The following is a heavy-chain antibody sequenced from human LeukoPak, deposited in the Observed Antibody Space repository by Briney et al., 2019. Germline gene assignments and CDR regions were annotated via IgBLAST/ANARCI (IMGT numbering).Heavy chain of an antibody. CDR2: ISFSGSFI. V-gene: IGHV3-23*01. J-gene: IGHJ6*03. CDR3: AKGDFYGSGRDHYYYMDV. D-gene: IGHD3-10*01. Sequence: GGSLRLSCEASGFTFSDYSMAWVRQAPGKGLEGVSYISFSGSFIYFADSVKGLFTISRENSKNTLYLHMKSLRAEDTAVYNCAKGDFYGSGRDHYYYMDVWGKGTTVTISS. CDR1: GFTFSDYS.